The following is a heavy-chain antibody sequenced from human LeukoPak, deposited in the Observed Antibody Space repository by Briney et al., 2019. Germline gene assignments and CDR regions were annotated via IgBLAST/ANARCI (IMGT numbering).Heavy chain of an antibody. CDR1: GFTFSAYS. CDR2: ITSGDFV. CDR3: ARGGFNMVRGVIIPSNSYFYYMDI. V-gene: IGHV3-69-1*01. D-gene: IGHD3-10*01. J-gene: IGHJ6*03. Sequence: GGSLRLSCAAPGFTFSAYSMNWVRQAPGKGLEWVSSITSGDFVYFADSLKGRFTISRDNGKSSLYLQMNSLRVEDTAVYYCARGGFNMVRGVIIPSNSYFYYMDIWGKGTTVTVSS.